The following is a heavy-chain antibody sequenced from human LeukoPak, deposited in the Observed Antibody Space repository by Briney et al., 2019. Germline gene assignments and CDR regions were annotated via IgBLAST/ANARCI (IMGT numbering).Heavy chain of an antibody. V-gene: IGHV1-8*01. CDR3: AIVGGGWLLGFYY. D-gene: IGHD2-15*01. CDR2: MSPNSGNT. Sequence: GASVTVSCKASGDTFTSYDIKGGRQAPGQGVEWMGWMSPNSGNTGYAQKFQGRVTMTRNPSISTAYMELSSLRSEDTAVYYCAIVGGGWLLGFYYWGQETLVTVS. CDR1: GDTFTSYD. J-gene: IGHJ4*02.